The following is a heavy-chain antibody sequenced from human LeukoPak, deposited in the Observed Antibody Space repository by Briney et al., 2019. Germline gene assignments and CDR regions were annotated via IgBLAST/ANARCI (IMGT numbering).Heavy chain of an antibody. J-gene: IGHJ4*02. CDR3: ARGSPYDFWSGPDFDY. Sequence: PSETLSLTCAVYGGSFSGYYWSWIRQYPGKGLEWIGYIYYSGSTYYNPSLKSRVTISVDTSKNQFSLKLSSVTAADTAVYYCARGSPYDFWSGPDFDYWGQGTLVTVSS. V-gene: IGHV4-31*11. CDR2: IYYSGST. CDR1: GGSFSGYY. D-gene: IGHD3-3*01.